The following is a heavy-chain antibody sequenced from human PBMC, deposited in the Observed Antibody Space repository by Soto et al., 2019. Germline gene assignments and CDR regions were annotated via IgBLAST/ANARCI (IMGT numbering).Heavy chain of an antibody. V-gene: IGHV1-18*01. CDR1: RYTFSIYG. CDR3: VRDLDGSGSYYTDY. Sequence: ASVKVSCKASRYTFSIYGINWVRQAPGQGLEWMGWTRPNNGNTKYAQNLQGRVTMTTDTSTSTAYMELRSLRPDDTAVYYCVRDLDGSGSYYTDYWGQGTLVTVSS. D-gene: IGHD3-10*01. CDR2: TRPNNGNT. J-gene: IGHJ4*02.